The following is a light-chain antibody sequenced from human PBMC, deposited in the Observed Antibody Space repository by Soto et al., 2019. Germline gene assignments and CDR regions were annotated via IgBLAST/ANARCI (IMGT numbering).Light chain of an antibody. J-gene: IGKJ1*01. V-gene: IGKV3-20*01. Sequence: EIVLTQSPGTLSLSPGERATLSCRASQSVSSSYLVWYQQKPGQAPRLLLYVASNRATGIPDRFSGSGSGTDFTLTIIRPEPEDFAASYCQQPRSSSTLGQRTKIQIK. CDR1: QSVSSSY. CDR3: QQPRSSST. CDR2: VAS.